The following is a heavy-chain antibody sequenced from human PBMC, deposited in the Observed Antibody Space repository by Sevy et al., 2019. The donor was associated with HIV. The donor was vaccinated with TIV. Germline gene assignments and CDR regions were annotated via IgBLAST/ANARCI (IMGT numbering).Heavy chain of an antibody. CDR1: GFTFITYA. D-gene: IGHD3-22*01. CDR3: AGGRYDSSGSFDAFDI. J-gene: IGHJ3*02. CDR2: IYCSGGTT. Sequence: GGSLRLSCKPSGFTFITYAMNWVRQAPGKGLEWVSTIYCSGGTTYYAESVKGRFTISRDISKNILYLQLNSLRTEDSAVYYCAGGRYDSSGSFDAFDIWGQGTMVTVSS. V-gene: IGHV3-23*01.